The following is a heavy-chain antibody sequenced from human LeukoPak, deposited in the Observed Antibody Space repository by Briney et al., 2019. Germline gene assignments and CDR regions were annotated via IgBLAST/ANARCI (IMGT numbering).Heavy chain of an antibody. V-gene: IGHV4-61*01. CDR3: ARADNSHYPMDY. CDR2: IYYSGST. Sequence: PSETLSLTCTVSGGSVSSGSYYWSWIRQPPGKGLEWIGYIYYSGSTNYNPSLKSRVTISVDTSKNQFSLNLRSVTAADTAVYYCARADNSHYPMDYWGQGTLVTVSS. D-gene: IGHD2/OR15-2a*01. J-gene: IGHJ4*02. CDR1: GGSVSSGSYY.